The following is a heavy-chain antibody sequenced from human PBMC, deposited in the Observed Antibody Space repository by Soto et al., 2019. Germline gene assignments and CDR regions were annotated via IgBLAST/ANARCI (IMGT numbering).Heavy chain of an antibody. V-gene: IGHV1-69*06. D-gene: IGHD2-2*02. J-gene: IGHJ5*02. CDR1: EDTFRNYA. CDR3: ARSWGLYCSSSRCYSPWFDP. CDR2: IIPIFGTA. Sequence: QVELVQSGAEVKKPGSSVKVSCQASEDTFRNYAISWVRQAPGQGLEWMGGIIPIFGTANYAQKFQGRVTITADTSANTVYLELSSLRSEDTAVYYCARSWGLYCSSSRCYSPWFDPWGRGTLVTVSS.